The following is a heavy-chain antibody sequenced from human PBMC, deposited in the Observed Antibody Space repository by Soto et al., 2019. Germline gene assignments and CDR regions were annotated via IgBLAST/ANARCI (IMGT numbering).Heavy chain of an antibody. CDR2: ISYHGSDK. V-gene: IGHV3-30*18. CDR1: GFTFSNYG. Sequence: QVQLVESGGGVVQPGRSLRLSCAASGFTFSNYGMHWVRQAPGKGLEWVAVISYHGSDKYYADSVKGRFTISRDNSKNTLYLQMDSLRAEDTAEYYCAKDHLTTTVTTVGYWGQGTLVTVSS. J-gene: IGHJ4*02. D-gene: IGHD4-17*01. CDR3: AKDHLTTTVTTVGY.